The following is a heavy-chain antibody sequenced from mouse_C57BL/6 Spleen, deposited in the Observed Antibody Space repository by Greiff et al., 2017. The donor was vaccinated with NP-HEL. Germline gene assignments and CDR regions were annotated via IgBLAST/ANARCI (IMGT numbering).Heavy chain of an antibody. CDR3: ALYYYGTPFAY. CDR1: GYSFTSYY. D-gene: IGHD1-1*01. CDR2: IYPGSGNT. J-gene: IGHJ3*01. Sequence: VQLQQSGPELVKPGASVKISCKASGYSFTSYYIHWVKQRPGQGLEWIGWIYPGSGNTKYNEKFKGKATLTADTSSSTAYMQLSSLTSEDSAVYYCALYYYGTPFAYWGQGTLVTVSA. V-gene: IGHV1-66*01.